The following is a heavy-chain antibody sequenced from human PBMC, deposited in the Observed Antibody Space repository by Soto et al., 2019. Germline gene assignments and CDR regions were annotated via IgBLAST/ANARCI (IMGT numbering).Heavy chain of an antibody. CDR1: EFTFSNFG. D-gene: IGHD3-3*01. CDR3: VKGSDVARQELDY. V-gene: IGHV3-30*18. J-gene: IGHJ4*02. CDR2: ISADGSDK. Sequence: QVQLVESGGGVVQPGRSLRLSCAASEFTFSNFGMHWVRQAPGKGLEWVAAISADGSDKYFSGSVKGRFTISRDNSKNTLFLQMNSLRVEDTAVYYCVKGSDVARQELDYWGQGTLATVSS.